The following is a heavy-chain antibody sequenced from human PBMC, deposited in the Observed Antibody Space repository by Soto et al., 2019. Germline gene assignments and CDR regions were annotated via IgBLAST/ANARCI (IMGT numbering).Heavy chain of an antibody. V-gene: IGHV4-30-4*01. J-gene: IGHJ5*02. Sequence: SETLSLTCTVSGGSISSGDYYWSWIRQPPGKGLEWIGYIYYSGSTYYNPSLKSRVTISVDTSKNQFSLKLSSVTAADTAVYYCARAYSGGNSIDWFDPWCQGTLVTVSS. D-gene: IGHD2-21*02. CDR1: GGSISSGDYY. CDR2: IYYSGST. CDR3: ARAYSGGNSIDWFDP.